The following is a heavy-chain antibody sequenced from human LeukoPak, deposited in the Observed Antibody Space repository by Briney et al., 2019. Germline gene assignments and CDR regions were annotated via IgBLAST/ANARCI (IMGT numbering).Heavy chain of an antibody. CDR1: GFTFSNYA. CDR3: AREMGWRVATIIEYYFDY. CDR2: ISGSDGST. V-gene: IGHV3-23*01. J-gene: IGHJ4*02. D-gene: IGHD5-12*01. Sequence: GGSLRLSCAASGFTFSNYAMSWVRQAPGKGLEWVSAISGSDGSTNYADSVKGRFTISRDNSKNTLYLQMNSLRAEDTAVYYCAREMGWRVATIIEYYFDYWGQGTLVTVSS.